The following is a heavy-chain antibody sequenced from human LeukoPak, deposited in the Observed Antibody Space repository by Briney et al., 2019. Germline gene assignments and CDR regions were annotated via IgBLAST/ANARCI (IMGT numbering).Heavy chain of an antibody. CDR3: ARKLGIAVADDAFDI. V-gene: IGHV1-46*01. Sequence: VASVTVSCKASGNTFTSYYMHWVRQAPGQGLEWMGIINPSGGSTSYAQKFQGRVTMTRNTSTSTVYMELSSLRSEDTAVYYCARKLGIAVADDAFDIWGQGTMVTVSS. D-gene: IGHD6-19*01. J-gene: IGHJ3*02. CDR1: GNTFTSYY. CDR2: INPSGGST.